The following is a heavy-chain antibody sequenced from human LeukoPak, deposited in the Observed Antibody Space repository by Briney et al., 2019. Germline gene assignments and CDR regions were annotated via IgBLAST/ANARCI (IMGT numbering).Heavy chain of an antibody. V-gene: IGHV4-59*12. J-gene: IGHJ4*02. CDR1: GGSISSYY. D-gene: IGHD3-3*01. CDR2: IYYSGST. CDR3: ARDVVDFWSGSYYYFDY. Sequence: PSETLSLTGTVSGGSISSYYWSWIRQPPGKGLEWIGYIYYSGSTNYNPSLKSRVTISVDTSKNQFSLKLSSVTAADTAVYYCARDVVDFWSGSYYYFDYWGQGTLVTVSS.